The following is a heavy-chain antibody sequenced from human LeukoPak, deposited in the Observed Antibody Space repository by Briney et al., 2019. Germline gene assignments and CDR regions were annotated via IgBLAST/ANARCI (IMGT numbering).Heavy chain of an antibody. Sequence: SETLSLTCTVSGGSISSYYRSWIRQPPGKGLEWIGYIYYSGSTNYNPSLKSRVTISVDTSKNQFSLKLSSVTAADTAVYYCARLRGDLTIFGVALGYFDYWGQGTLVTVSS. V-gene: IGHV4-59*08. CDR2: IYYSGST. D-gene: IGHD3-3*01. CDR3: ARLRGDLTIFGVALGYFDY. J-gene: IGHJ4*02. CDR1: GGSISSYY.